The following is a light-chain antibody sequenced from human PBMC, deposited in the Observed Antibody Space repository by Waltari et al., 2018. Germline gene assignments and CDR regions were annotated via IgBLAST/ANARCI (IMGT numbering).Light chain of an antibody. CDR3: QVWDSSSDHVV. V-gene: IGLV3-21*02. CDR1: NIGSKS. Sequence: SYVLTQPPSVSVAPGQTARITCGGNNIGSKSVHWYQQKQGQAPVLVIYEDSDRPSGLPVRFSGAKSGKTATLTVSRVEAGDEADYYCQVWDSSSDHVVFGGGTKLTVL. CDR2: EDS. J-gene: IGLJ2*01.